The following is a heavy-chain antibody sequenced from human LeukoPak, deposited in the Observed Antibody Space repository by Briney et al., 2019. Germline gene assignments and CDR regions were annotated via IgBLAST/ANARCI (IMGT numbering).Heavy chain of an antibody. CDR1: GHSISSGYY. V-gene: IGHV4-38-2*02. CDR2: IYHSGST. J-gene: IGHJ4*02. D-gene: IGHD2-8*01. CDR3: AREDGYYDL. Sequence: SETLSLTCTVSGHSISSGYYWGWIRQPPGKGLEWIGTIYHSGSTYYNPSLKSRVTISVDTSKNQFSLKLSSVTAADTAVYYCAREDGYYDLWGQGTLVTVSS.